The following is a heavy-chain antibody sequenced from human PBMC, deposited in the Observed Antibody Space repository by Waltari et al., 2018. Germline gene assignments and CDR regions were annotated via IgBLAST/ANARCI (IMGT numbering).Heavy chain of an antibody. V-gene: IGHV3-7*01. CDR3: GRDSRWQKGDY. CDR1: GFTFNTIW. CDR2: MNQDGSVK. J-gene: IGHJ4*02. D-gene: IGHD6-13*01. Sequence: EVRLVEAGGDLVQPGGSLRLSCAASGFTFNTIWMTWVRQAPGKVLGGVANMNQDGSVKYYVDSVKRRFTISRDTAKNSLYLQMNSLRAEDTAVYYCGRDSRWQKGDYWGQGTLVTVSS.